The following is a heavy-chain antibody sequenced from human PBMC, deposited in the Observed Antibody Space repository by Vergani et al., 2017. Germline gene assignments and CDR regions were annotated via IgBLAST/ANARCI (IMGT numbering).Heavy chain of an antibody. CDR2: IYYDGSNA. Sequence: QGQLVESGGGIVQPGRSLTLSCVASRSTFKTYGMHWVRQAPGKGLEWVGLIYYDGSNAYYADSVKGRFTLSRDNSKNTLYLQMSSLRAEDTAVYYCAREKDPAAISLYVGNYMDVWVKGTTVIVSS. CDR3: AREKDPAAISLYVGNYMDV. CDR1: RSTFKTYG. V-gene: IGHV3-33*01. J-gene: IGHJ6*03. D-gene: IGHD2-2*01.